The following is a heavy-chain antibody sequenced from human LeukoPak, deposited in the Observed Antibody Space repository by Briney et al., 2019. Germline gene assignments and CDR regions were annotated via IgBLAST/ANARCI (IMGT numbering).Heavy chain of an antibody. J-gene: IGHJ3*02. V-gene: IGHV4-4*07. D-gene: IGHD3-22*01. CDR3: ATVHYYYDSSGYYFDAFDI. CDR1: GGSISSYY. CDR2: IYTSGIT. Sequence: SETLSLTCTVSGGSISSYYWSWIRQPAGEGLELIGRIYTSGITKYIPSVKSRVTISVYQSKIPFSLKLSSVTAADPAVYYCATVHYYYDSSGYYFDAFDIWGQGTMVTVSS.